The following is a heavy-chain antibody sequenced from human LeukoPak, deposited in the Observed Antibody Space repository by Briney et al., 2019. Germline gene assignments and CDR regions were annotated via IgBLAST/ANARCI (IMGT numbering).Heavy chain of an antibody. CDR2: INPNSGGT. CDR3: ARLKVVTAIPRFDY. CDR1: GYTFTGYY. D-gene: IGHD2-21*02. J-gene: IGHJ4*02. V-gene: IGHV1-2*02. Sequence: GASVKVSCKASGYTFTGYYMHWVRQAPGQGLEWMGWINPNSGGTNYAQKFQGRVTMTRDTSISTAYMELSRLRSDDTAVYYCARLKVVTAIPRFDYWGQGTLVTVSS.